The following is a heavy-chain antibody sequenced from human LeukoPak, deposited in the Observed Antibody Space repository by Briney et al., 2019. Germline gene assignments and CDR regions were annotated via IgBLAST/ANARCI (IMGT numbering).Heavy chain of an antibody. CDR2: IIPIFGTA. V-gene: IGHV1-69*13. D-gene: IGHD3-10*01. Sequence: EASVKVSCKASGGTFSSYAISWVRRAPGQGLEWMGGIIPIFGTANYAQKFQGRVTITADESTSTAYMELSSLRSEDTAVYYCARIRGDRYFDYWGQGTLVTVSS. CDR3: ARIRGDRYFDY. CDR1: GGTFSSYA. J-gene: IGHJ4*02.